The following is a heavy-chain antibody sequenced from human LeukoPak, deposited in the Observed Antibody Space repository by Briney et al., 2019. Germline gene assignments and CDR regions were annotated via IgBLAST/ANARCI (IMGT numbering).Heavy chain of an antibody. CDR1: GFTFSSYS. CDR3: ARFGPHHYHNDAFDI. D-gene: IGHD3/OR15-3a*01. Sequence: GGSLRLSCAASGFTFSSYSMNWVRQAPGKGLEWVPSISSSSSYIYYADSVKGRFTISRDDAKNSLYLQMNSLRAEDTAVYYCARFGPHHYHNDAFDIWGQGTMVTVSS. V-gene: IGHV3-21*01. CDR2: ISSSSSYI. J-gene: IGHJ3*02.